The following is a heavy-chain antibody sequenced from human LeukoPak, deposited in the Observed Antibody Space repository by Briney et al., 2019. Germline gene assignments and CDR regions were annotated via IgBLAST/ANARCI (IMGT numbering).Heavy chain of an antibody. V-gene: IGHV4-61*02. D-gene: IGHD4-17*01. CDR3: ARDGWDYGDFRF. Sequence: SETLSLTCTVSGGSISSGSYYWSWIRQPAGKGLEWIGRIYTSGSTNYNPSLKSRVTISVDTSKNQFSLKLSSVPAADTAVYYCARDGWDYGDFRFWGQGTLVTVSS. J-gene: IGHJ4*02. CDR2: IYTSGST. CDR1: GGSISSGSYY.